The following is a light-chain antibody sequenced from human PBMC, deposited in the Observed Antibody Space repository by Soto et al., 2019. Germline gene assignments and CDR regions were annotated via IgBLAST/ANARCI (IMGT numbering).Light chain of an antibody. CDR3: QQYRGWPRT. CDR1: QSVDIN. V-gene: IGKV3D-15*01. CDR2: GAS. J-gene: IGKJ1*01. Sequence: EIVLTQSPATLSVSPGERVTLSCRASQSVDINLAWYQQKPGQAPRLLIYGASTRATDMPGRFRGSGAGAEFTLTISSLQSEDSAVDYCQQYRGWPRTFGQGTKVEIK.